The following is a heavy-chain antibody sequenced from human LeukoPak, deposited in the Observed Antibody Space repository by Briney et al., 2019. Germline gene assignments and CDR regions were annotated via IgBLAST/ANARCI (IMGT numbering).Heavy chain of an antibody. CDR1: GFTFSDYY. Sequence: PGGSLRLSCAASGFTFSDYYITWIRQAPGKGLEWIGEINHSGSTNYNPSLKSRVTISVDASKNQFSLKLSSVTAADTAVYYCARGRYCTNGVCYTRYYYYGMDVWGQGTTVTVSS. J-gene: IGHJ6*02. CDR3: ARGRYCTNGVCYTRYYYYGMDV. CDR2: INHSGST. V-gene: IGHV4-34*01. D-gene: IGHD2-8*01.